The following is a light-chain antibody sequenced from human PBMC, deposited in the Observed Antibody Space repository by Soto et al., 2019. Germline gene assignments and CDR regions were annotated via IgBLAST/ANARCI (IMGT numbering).Light chain of an antibody. Sequence: EIVLTQSPGTLSLSPGERATLSCRASQSVISTYLAWYQQKPGQAPRLLIYGASSRATGIPDGFSGSGSGTDFTLTISRLEPEDFAVYYCQQYGSSPITFGQGTRLEIK. CDR2: GAS. V-gene: IGKV3-20*01. J-gene: IGKJ5*01. CDR1: QSVISTY. CDR3: QQYGSSPIT.